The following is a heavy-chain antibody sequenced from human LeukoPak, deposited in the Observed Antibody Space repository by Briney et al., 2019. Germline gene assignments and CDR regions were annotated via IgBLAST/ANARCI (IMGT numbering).Heavy chain of an antibody. J-gene: IGHJ3*02. CDR1: GFTFSIYS. CDR2: ISSSSSYI. CDR3: ARALGYCSGGSCYYAFDI. V-gene: IGHV3-21*01. D-gene: IGHD2-15*01. Sequence: PGGSLRLSCAASGFTFSIYSMNWVRQAPGKGLEWVSSISSSSSYIYYADSVKGRFTISRDNAKNSLYLQLNSLRAEDTAVYYCARALGYCSGGSCYYAFDIWGQGTMVTVSS.